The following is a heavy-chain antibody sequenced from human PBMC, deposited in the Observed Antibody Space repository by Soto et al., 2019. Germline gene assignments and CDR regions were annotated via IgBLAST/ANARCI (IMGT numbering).Heavy chain of an antibody. CDR2: INPSGGST. CDR3: ARVYYDSSGYYYFDY. J-gene: IGHJ4*02. V-gene: IGHV1-46*01. CDR1: GSTFTSYY. D-gene: IGHD3-22*01. Sequence: ASVKVSCKASGSTFTSYYMHWVRQAPGQGLEWMGIINPSGGSTSYAQKFQGRVTMTRDTSTSTVYMELSSLRSEDTAVYYCARVYYDSSGYYYFDYWGQGTLVTVSS.